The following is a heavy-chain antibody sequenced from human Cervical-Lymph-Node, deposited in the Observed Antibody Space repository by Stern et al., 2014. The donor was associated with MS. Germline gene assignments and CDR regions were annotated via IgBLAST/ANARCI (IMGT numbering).Heavy chain of an antibody. CDR2: IIPIFGTA. CDR1: GGTFSSYA. CDR3: AREAIVVVPAAMSSPNWFDP. Sequence: VQLVESGAEVKKPGSSVKVSCKASGGTFSSYAISWVRQAPGQGLEWMGGIIPIFGTANYAQKFQGRVTITADESTSTAYMELSSLRSEDTAVYYCAREAIVVVPAAMSSPNWFDPWGQGTLVTVSS. D-gene: IGHD2-2*01. J-gene: IGHJ5*02. V-gene: IGHV1-69*01.